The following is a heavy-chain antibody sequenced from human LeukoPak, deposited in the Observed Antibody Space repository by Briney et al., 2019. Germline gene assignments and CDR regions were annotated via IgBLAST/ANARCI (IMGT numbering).Heavy chain of an antibody. CDR1: GFTFSSYG. CDR2: IRYDGSNK. D-gene: IGHD2-15*01. J-gene: IGHJ6*03. Sequence: PGGSLRLSCAASGFTFSSYGMHWVRQAPGKGLEWVAFIRYDGSNKYYADSVKGRFTISRDNSKNTLYLQMNSLRAEDTAVYYCAKGGTRYYYYYMDVWGKGTTVTVSS. CDR3: AKGGTRYYYYYMDV. V-gene: IGHV3-30*02.